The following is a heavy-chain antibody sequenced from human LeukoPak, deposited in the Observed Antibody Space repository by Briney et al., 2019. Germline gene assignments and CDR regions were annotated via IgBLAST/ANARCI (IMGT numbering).Heavy chain of an antibody. CDR3: TTARRSYGMDV. Sequence: PGGSLRLSCAASGFTFSDLWMIWVRQAPGKGVEWVSVIYSGGSTYYPDSVKGRFTISRHNSNNTLYLQMNSLRAEDTAVYYCTTARRSYGMDVWGQGTTVTVSS. CDR2: IYSGGST. CDR1: GFTFSDLW. D-gene: IGHD6-6*01. J-gene: IGHJ6*02. V-gene: IGHV3-53*01.